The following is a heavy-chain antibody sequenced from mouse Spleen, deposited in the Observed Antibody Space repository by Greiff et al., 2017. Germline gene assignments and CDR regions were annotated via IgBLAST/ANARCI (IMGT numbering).Heavy chain of an antibody. Sequence: EVQVVESGGGLVKPGGSLKLSCAASGFTFSDYGMHWVRQAPEKGLEWVAYISSGSSTIYYADTVKGRFTISRDNAKNTLFLQMTSLRSEDTAMYYCARDWEGAWFAYWGQGTLVTVSA. V-gene: IGHV5-17*01. CDR2: ISSGSSTI. CDR3: ARDWEGAWFAY. J-gene: IGHJ3*01. CDR1: GFTFSDYG. D-gene: IGHD4-1*01.